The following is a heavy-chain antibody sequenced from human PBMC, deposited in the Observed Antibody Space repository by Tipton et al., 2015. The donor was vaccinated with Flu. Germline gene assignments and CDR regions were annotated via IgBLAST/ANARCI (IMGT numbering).Heavy chain of an antibody. CDR1: SGSIRSTNYF. CDR3: ARLSYYDVDLKNFYFDY. Sequence: GSLRLSYTVSSGSIRSTNYFCAWIRQPPGKRLELIGSIYPSGTTYYNPSLKSRVTISVDTSKSQFSLKLRSVTAADTAVYYCARLSYYDVDLKNFYFDYWGQGALVTVSS. J-gene: IGHJ4*02. V-gene: IGHV4-39*01. CDR2: IYPSGTT. D-gene: IGHD3-10*02.